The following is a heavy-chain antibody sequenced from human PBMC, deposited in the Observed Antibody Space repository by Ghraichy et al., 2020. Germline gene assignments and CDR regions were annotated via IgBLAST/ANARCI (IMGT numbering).Heavy chain of an antibody. V-gene: IGHV4-30-4*01. J-gene: IGHJ6*02. CDR3: ARYSGSSWGYYYGMDV. D-gene: IGHD1-26*01. CDR2: IYYSGST. CDR1: GGSISSGDYY. Sequence: SETLSLTCTVSGGSISSGDYYWSWIRQPPGKGLEWIGYIYYSGSTYYNPSLKSRVTISVDTSKNQFSLKLSSVTAADTAVYYCARYSGSSWGYYYGMDVWGQGTTVTVSS.